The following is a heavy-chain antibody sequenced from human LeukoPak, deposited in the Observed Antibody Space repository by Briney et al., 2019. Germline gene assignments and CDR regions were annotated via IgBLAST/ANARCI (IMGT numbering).Heavy chain of an antibody. Sequence: SETLSLTCTVSGGSISSYYWNWIRQSPGKGLEWIGYIYSSGSTDYNPSLRSRVTISVDTSKNQFSLKLSSVTAADTAVYYCARRWGGATSGFDYWGQGTLVTVSS. D-gene: IGHD1-26*01. CDR1: GGSISSYY. CDR3: ARRWGGATSGFDY. CDR2: IYSSGST. V-gene: IGHV4-59*08. J-gene: IGHJ4*02.